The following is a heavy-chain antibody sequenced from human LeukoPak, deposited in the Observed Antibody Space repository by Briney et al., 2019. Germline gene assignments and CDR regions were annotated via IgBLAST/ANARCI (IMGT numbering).Heavy chain of an antibody. CDR1: GGSIRSH. CDR3: ARGINWNYGSFDY. CDR2: SYYTGTT. J-gene: IGHJ4*02. V-gene: IGHV4-39*01. D-gene: IGHD1-7*01. Sequence: SETLSLTCIVSGGSIRSHWGWIRQPPGKGLECIGMSYYTGTTSHNPSLKSRVTISVDTSKNQVSLKLNSVTAADTAVYYCARGINWNYGSFDYWGQGTLVTVSS.